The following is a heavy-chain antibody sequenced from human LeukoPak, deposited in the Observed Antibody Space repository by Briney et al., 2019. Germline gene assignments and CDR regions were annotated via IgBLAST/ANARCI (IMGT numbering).Heavy chain of an antibody. CDR1: GFIFRDSA. V-gene: IGHV3-73*01. Sequence: GWSLTLSCAAPGFIFRDSAFHWVRQASGKGLEWVGRIRYKPYGYETEYAASVKGRFTVSRDDSQNTAYLQMDSLRTEDTAVYYCSRRYYGDHVIDFWGQGVLDSVSS. D-gene: IGHD4-17*01. CDR2: IRYKPYGYET. J-gene: IGHJ4*02. CDR3: SRRYYGDHVIDF.